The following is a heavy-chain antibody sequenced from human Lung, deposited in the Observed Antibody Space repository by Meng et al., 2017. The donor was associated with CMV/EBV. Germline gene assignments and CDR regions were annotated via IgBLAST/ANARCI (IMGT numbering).Heavy chain of an antibody. J-gene: IGHJ3*02. D-gene: IGHD3-3*01. Sequence: GGSLRLXCAASGFTFDDYGMSWVRQAPGKGLEWVSGINWNGGSTGYADSVKGRFTISRDNAKNSLYLQMNSLRAEDTALYYCARIYDFWSGSKGSAFDIXGQGXMVTVS. CDR2: INWNGGST. CDR3: ARIYDFWSGSKGSAFDI. CDR1: GFTFDDYG. V-gene: IGHV3-20*04.